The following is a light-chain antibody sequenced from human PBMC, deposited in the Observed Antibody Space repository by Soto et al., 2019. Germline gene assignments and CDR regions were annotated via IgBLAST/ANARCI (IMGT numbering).Light chain of an antibody. CDR2: GAS. CDR3: QQYNNWPPWT. CDR1: QSVSSN. J-gene: IGKJ1*01. V-gene: IGKV3-15*01. Sequence: EIVMTQSPATLSVSPGERATLSCRASQSVSSNLAWYKQKPGQAPRLLIYGASTRATGIPARFSGSGSGTEFTLTICCLHFEGFAVYYCQQYNNWPPWTFGQGTKVDIK.